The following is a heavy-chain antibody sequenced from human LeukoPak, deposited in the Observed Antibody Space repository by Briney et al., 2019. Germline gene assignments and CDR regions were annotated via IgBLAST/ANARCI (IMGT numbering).Heavy chain of an antibody. Sequence: ASVKVSCKASGGTFSSYAISWVRQAPGQGLEWMGGIIPIFGTANYAQKFQGRVTITADKSTSTAYMELMSLRSDDTAVYYCARERGYCSSTSCFFGEYYYYMDVWGKGTTVTASS. CDR3: ARERGYCSSTSCFFGEYYYYMDV. J-gene: IGHJ6*03. V-gene: IGHV1-69*06. CDR1: GGTFSSYA. D-gene: IGHD2-2*01. CDR2: IIPIFGTA.